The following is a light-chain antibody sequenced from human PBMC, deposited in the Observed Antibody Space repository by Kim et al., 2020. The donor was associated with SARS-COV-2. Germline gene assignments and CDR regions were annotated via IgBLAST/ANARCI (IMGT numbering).Light chain of an antibody. Sequence: QAGLTQPPSVSKGLRQTATLTCTGNSNNVGNQGAAWLQQHQGHPPKLLSYNNNNRPSGISERLSASRSGNTASLTITGLQPEDEVDYYCSAWDSSLSAVVFGGGTQLTVL. J-gene: IGLJ2*01. CDR1: SNNVGNQG. CDR2: NNN. V-gene: IGLV10-54*01. CDR3: SAWDSSLSAVV.